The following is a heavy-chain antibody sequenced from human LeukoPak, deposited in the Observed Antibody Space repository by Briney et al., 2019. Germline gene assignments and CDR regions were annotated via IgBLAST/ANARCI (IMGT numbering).Heavy chain of an antibody. J-gene: IGHJ4*02. D-gene: IGHD5-24*01. Sequence: ASVKVDCTVSGNTLTELSMHWVRLQSGKGLEWMGGFDPEDGETIYAKKFEGRVTMTEDTSTDTAYMELSSLRSEDTAVYCCATWMWLQSSYWGQETLDTVSS. V-gene: IGHV1-24*01. CDR1: GNTLTELS. CDR3: ATWMWLQSSY. CDR2: FDPEDGET.